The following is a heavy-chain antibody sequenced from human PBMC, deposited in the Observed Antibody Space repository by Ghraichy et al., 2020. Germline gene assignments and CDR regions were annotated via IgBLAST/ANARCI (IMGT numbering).Heavy chain of an antibody. V-gene: IGHV4-30-4*07. CDR2: IYYSGST. D-gene: IGHD3-10*01. CDR1: GGSISSGGYS. CDR3: ARAGSGSRRNWFDP. J-gene: IGHJ5*02. Sequence: SETLSLTCAVSGGSISSGGYSWSWIRQPPGKGLEWIGYIYYSGSTYYSPSLRSRVTISVDTSRNQFSLKLSSVTAADTAVYYCARAGSGSRRNWFDPWGQGTLVTVSS.